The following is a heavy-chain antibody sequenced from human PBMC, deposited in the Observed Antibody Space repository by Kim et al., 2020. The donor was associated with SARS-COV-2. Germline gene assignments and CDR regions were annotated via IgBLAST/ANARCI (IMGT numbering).Heavy chain of an antibody. J-gene: IGHJ6*02. CDR2: INCNGVTT. V-gene: IGHV3-64*02. D-gene: IGHD2-15*01. CDR3: ARVYGGGSCYGSDV. Sequence: GGSLRLSCAASGFTFSSYAMNWVRQAPGKGLEHVSAINCNGVTTYYADSVRGRFTVSRDNSKNTLYLQMGSLRAEDMAVYYCARVYGGGSCYGSDVWGQGTTGTVSS. CDR1: GFTFSSYA.